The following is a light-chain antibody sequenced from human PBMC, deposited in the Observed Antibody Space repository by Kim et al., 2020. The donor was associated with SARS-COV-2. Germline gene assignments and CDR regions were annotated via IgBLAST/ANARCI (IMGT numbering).Light chain of an antibody. CDR1: QSVSSGY. CDR3: HHYVDSPFT. V-gene: IGKV3-20*01. CDR2: GTS. Sequence: EIVLTQSPGTLSLSPGERATLSCRASQSVSSGYLAWYQQKPGQAPRILIYGTSSRATGIPDRFSGSGSGTDFTLTISRLEPEDFAIYYCHHYVDSPFTFGPGTKVDIK. J-gene: IGKJ3*01.